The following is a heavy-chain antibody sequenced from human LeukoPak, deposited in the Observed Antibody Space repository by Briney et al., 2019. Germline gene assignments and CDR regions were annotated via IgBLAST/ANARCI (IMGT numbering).Heavy chain of an antibody. D-gene: IGHD5-12*01. CDR2: IYSGGST. CDR3: AKYRTGPPYGLDV. V-gene: IGHV3-53*01. Sequence: GGSLRLSCAGSGFTVSTNFMRWVRQAPGKGLEWVSVIYSGGSTYYADSVKGRFTISRDNSKNTLYLQMNRLRAEDTATYYCAKYRTGPPYGLDVWGQGTTVTVSS. CDR1: GFTVSTNF. J-gene: IGHJ6*02.